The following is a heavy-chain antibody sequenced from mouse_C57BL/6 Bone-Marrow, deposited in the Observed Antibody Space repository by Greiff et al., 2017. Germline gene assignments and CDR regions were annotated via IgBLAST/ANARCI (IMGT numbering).Heavy chain of an antibody. Sequence: DVKLVESGGGLVQPGGSMKLSCVASGFTFSNYWMNWVRQSPEKGLEWVAQIRLKSDNYATHYAESVKGRFTISRDDSKSSVYLQMNNLRAEDTGIYYCTGGIYYDYDGAWFAYWGQGTLVTVSA. CDR3: TGGIYYDYDGAWFAY. CDR2: IRLKSDNYAT. J-gene: IGHJ3*01. D-gene: IGHD2-4*01. V-gene: IGHV6-3*01. CDR1: GFTFSNYW.